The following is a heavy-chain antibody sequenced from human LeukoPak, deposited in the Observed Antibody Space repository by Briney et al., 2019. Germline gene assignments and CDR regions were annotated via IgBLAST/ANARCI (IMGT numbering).Heavy chain of an antibody. CDR2: ISGSGGSR. CDR1: GFTFSSYG. J-gene: IGHJ6*03. CDR3: AKMSDYGDYMDV. Sequence: GGSLRLSCAASGFTFSSYGMSWVRQVPGEGLEWVSAISGSGGSRYYADYVKGRFTISRDNSKNTPYLQMNSLRAEDTAVYYCAKMSDYGDYMDVWGKGTTVTISS. D-gene: IGHD4-17*01. V-gene: IGHV3-23*01.